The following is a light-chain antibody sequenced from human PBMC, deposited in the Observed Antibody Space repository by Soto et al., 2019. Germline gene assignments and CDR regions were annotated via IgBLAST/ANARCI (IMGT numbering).Light chain of an antibody. V-gene: IGLV2-14*01. CDR3: SSYTSSSTLYV. Sequence: QSALTQPASVSGSPGQSITISCTGTSSDVGGYNYVSWYQQQPGKAPKLMIYDVSYRPSGVSNRFSGSKSGNTASLTISGLQAEDEADYYCSSYTSSSTLYVFGTGTKLTVL. CDR1: SSDVGGYNY. CDR2: DVS. J-gene: IGLJ1*01.